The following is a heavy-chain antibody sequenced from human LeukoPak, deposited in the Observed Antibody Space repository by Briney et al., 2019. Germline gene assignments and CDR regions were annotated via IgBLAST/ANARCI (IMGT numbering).Heavy chain of an antibody. J-gene: IGHJ6*02. CDR2: ISSSGSTI. Sequence: GGSLRLSCTASGFTFSDYYMGWIRQAPGKGLEWVSYISSSGSTIYYADSVKGRFTISRDNAKNSLYLQMNSLRAEDTAVYYCARRLEVGYCSSTSCYRNYYGMDVWGQGTTVTVSS. V-gene: IGHV3-11*01. CDR3: ARRLEVGYCSSTSCYRNYYGMDV. CDR1: GFTFSDYY. D-gene: IGHD2-2*02.